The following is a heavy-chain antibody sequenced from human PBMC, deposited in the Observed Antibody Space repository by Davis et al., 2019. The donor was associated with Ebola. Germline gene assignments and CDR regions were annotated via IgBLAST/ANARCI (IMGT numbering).Heavy chain of an antibody. D-gene: IGHD4-17*01. Sequence: ASVKFSCKASGYTFTGYYMHWVRQAPGQGLEWMGWINPNSGGTNYAQKFQGRVTMTRDTSISTAYMELSRLRSDDTAVYYCARVGTTVTTYDYWGQGTLVTVSS. V-gene: IGHV1-2*02. CDR2: INPNSGGT. CDR1: GYTFTGYY. J-gene: IGHJ4*02. CDR3: ARVGTTVTTYDY.